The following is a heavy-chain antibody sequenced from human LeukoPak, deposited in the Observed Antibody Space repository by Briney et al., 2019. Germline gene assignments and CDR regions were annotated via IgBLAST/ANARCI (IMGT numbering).Heavy chain of an antibody. CDR3: AKLVVPAAIRGGAFDI. V-gene: IGHV3-23*01. J-gene: IGHJ3*02. CDR1: VFTFSNYA. CDR2: ISGSGGTT. Sequence: GGSLRLSCAASVFTFSNYAMSWVRQAPGKGLEWVSGISGSGGTTYYADSVKGRFTISRDNSKNTLYLQMNSLRAEDTAVYYCAKLVVPAAIRGGAFDIWGQGTMVTVSS. D-gene: IGHD2-2*01.